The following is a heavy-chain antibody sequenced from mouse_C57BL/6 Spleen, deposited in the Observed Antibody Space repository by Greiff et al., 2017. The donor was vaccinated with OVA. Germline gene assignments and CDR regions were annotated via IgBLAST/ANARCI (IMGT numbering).Heavy chain of an antibody. J-gene: IGHJ2*01. CDR1: GYTFTSYW. Sequence: QVQLQQPGAELVRPGSSVKLSCKASGYTFTSYWMDWVKQRPGQGLEWIGNIYPSDSETHYNQKFKDKATLTVDKSSSTAYMQLSSLTSEDSAVYYCAFYDGYQGFDYWGQGTTLTVSS. CDR3: AFYDGYQGFDY. V-gene: IGHV1-61*01. D-gene: IGHD2-3*01. CDR2: IYPSDSET.